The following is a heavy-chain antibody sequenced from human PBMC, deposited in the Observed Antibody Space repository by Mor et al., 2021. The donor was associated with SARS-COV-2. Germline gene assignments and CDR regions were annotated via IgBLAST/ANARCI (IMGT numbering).Heavy chain of an antibody. Sequence: SYISNTGSTLYYADSVKGRFTISRDNAKNSLYLQMNSLRADDTAVYYCARGKTADLDTNWFDPWGQGTLVTVSS. D-gene: IGHD7-27*01. CDR2: ISNTGSTL. CDR3: ARGKTADLDTNWFDP. V-gene: IGHV3-11*01. J-gene: IGHJ5*02.